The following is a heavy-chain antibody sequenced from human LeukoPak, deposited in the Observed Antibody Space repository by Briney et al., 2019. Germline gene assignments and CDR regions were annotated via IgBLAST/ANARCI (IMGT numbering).Heavy chain of an antibody. CDR3: ALGYNDIWEL. D-gene: IGHD5-24*01. CDR2: INHSGST. V-gene: IGHV4-4*02. CDR1: SGSISSSTW. J-gene: IGHJ4*02. Sequence: PSETLSLTCAVSSGSISSSTWRSWVRQPPGKGLEWIGEINHSGSTHYTPSLKSRVTISVDTSDNKFSLKMISVTAADAAVYYCALGYNDIWELWGRGTLVTVSS.